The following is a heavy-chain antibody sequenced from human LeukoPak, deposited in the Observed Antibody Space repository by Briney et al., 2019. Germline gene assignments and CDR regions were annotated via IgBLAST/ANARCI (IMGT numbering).Heavy chain of an antibody. CDR2: IYYSGST. Sequence: SETLSLTCTVSGGSISSSSYYWGWIRQPPGKGLEWIGSIYYSGSTYYNPSLKSRVTISVDTSKNQFSLKLSSVTAADTCVYYCARNIDCQKYGDNISFDYWGQGTLVTVSS. D-gene: IGHD4-17*01. V-gene: IGHV4-39*01. J-gene: IGHJ4*02. CDR1: GGSISSSSYY. CDR3: ARNIDCQKYGDNISFDY.